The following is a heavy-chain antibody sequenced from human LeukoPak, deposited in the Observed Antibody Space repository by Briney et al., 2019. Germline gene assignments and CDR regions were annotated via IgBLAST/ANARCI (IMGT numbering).Heavy chain of an antibody. CDR1: GFTFRNHG. CDR3: ARRLGYCSSTSCYAWFDP. D-gene: IGHD2-2*01. CDR2: IWYDGSNK. J-gene: IGHJ5*02. V-gene: IGHV3-33*01. Sequence: GRSLRLSCAASGFTFRNHGMHWVRQAPGKGLEWVAVIWYDGSNKYYADSVKGRFTFSRDNSKNTLYLQMNSLRAEDTAMYYCARRLGYCSSTSCYAWFDPWGQGTLVTVSS.